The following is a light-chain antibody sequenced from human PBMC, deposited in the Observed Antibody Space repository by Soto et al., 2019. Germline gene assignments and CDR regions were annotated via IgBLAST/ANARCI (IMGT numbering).Light chain of an antibody. CDR3: SSHTSTSTRV. CDR1: SSDVGGYNF. CDR2: EVS. V-gene: IGLV2-14*01. J-gene: IGLJ3*02. Sequence: QSVLTQPASVSGSPGQSITISCTGTSSDVGGYNFVSWYQHHPGKAPKLMIYEVSNRPSGVSNRFSGSKSGNTASLTISGLQAVDEADYYCSSHTSTSTRVFGGGTQLTVL.